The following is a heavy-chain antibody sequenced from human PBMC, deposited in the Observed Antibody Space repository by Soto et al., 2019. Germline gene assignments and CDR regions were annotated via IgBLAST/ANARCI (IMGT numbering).Heavy chain of an antibody. CDR3: ATTRGLAVGGSFDY. Sequence: SETLSLTCIVSGGTITRRSSYWAWIRQPPGKGLEWVGTFYDGTTYHNPSLRSRITIAVDTSKNQSSLKLNSVAAADTAFYYCATTRGLAVGGSFDYWGQGMLVTSPQ. J-gene: IGHJ4*02. V-gene: IGHV4-39*01. CDR2: FYDGTT. D-gene: IGHD3-10*01. CDR1: GGTITRRSSY.